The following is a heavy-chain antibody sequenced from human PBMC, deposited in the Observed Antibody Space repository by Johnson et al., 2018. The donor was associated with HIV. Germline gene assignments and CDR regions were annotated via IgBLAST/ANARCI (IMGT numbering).Heavy chain of an antibody. CDR3: ARGGGCYYCDSSGYYRRVGAFDI. CDR2: IKQDGSEK. J-gene: IGHJ3*02. D-gene: IGHD3-22*01. CDR1: GFTFSSYW. V-gene: IGHV3-7*01. Sequence: VQLVESGGGLVQPGGSLRLSCAASGFTFSSYWMSWVRQAPGKGLEWVANIKQDGSEKYYVDSVKGRFTISRDNAKNSLYLQMNSLRAEDTAVYYCARGGGCYYCDSSGYYRRVGAFDIWGQGTIVTVSS.